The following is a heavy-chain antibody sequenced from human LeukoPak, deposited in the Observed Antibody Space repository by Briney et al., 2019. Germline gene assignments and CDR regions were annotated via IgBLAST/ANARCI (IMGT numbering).Heavy chain of an antibody. J-gene: IGHJ4*02. CDR2: INQDGSEK. CDR1: GFTFSNYW. V-gene: IGHV3-7*01. D-gene: IGHD2-21*02. Sequence: GGSLRLSCAASGFTFSNYWMSWVRQAPGKGLEWVANINQDGSEKYYVDSVKGRFTISRDNAKNSLYLQMNSLRAEDTAIYYCTRDFGSIVVVTAIVDWGQGTLVTVSS. CDR3: TRDFGSIVVVTAIVD.